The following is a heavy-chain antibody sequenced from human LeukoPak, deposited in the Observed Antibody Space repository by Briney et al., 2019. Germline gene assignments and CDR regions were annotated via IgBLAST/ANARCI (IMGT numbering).Heavy chain of an antibody. D-gene: IGHD6-19*01. CDR1: GFTFSTYT. Sequence: GGSLRLSCAASGFTFSTYTMNWVRQAPGKGLEWVSYISSSGSIKHYADSVKGRFTISRDNAKNSLYLQMNSLRAEDTAVYYCARARYTSGWETLDYWGQGTLVTVSS. CDR2: ISSSGSIK. V-gene: IGHV3-48*04. CDR3: ARARYTSGWETLDY. J-gene: IGHJ4*02.